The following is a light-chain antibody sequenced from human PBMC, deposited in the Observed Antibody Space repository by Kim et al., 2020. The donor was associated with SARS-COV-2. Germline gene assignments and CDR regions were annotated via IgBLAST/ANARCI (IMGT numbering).Light chain of an antibody. CDR2: TNN. CDR1: SSNVGTNY. Sequence: ELTQPPSASGTPGQRVTISCSGSSSNVGTNYLNWYQQLPGTTPKLLISTNNQRPSGVPDRSSGSKSGTSASLAISGLRSEDEADYYCAAWDDSLRVRVFGGGTKVNVL. J-gene: IGLJ2*01. V-gene: IGLV1-47*01. CDR3: AAWDDSLRVRV.